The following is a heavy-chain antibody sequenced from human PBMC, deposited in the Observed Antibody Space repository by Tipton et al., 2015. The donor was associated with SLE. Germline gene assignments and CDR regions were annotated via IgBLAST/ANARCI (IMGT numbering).Heavy chain of an antibody. CDR3: ARVGPSDSSLGY. CDR2: IYYSGST. CDR1: GGSISSYY. J-gene: IGHJ4*02. V-gene: IGHV4-59*01. D-gene: IGHD6-13*01. Sequence: GLVKPSETLSLTCTVSGGSISSYYWSWIRQPPGKGLEWIGYIYYSGSTNYNPSLKSRVTISVDTSKNQFSLKLSSVTAADTAVYCCARVGPSDSSLGYWGQGTLVTVSS.